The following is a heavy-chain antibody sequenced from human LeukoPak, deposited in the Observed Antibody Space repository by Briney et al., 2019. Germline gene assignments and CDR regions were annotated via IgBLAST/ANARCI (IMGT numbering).Heavy chain of an antibody. CDR3: AKDSRNSSSWYLAWFDP. J-gene: IGHJ5*02. V-gene: IGHV3-23*01. Sequence: GGSLRLSCAASGFTFSSYGMSWVRQAPGKGLEWVSAISGSGGSTYYADSVKGRFTISRDNSKNTLYLQMNSLRAEDTAVYYCAKDSRNSSSWYLAWFDPWGQGTLVTVSS. D-gene: IGHD6-13*01. CDR1: GFTFSSYG. CDR2: ISGSGGST.